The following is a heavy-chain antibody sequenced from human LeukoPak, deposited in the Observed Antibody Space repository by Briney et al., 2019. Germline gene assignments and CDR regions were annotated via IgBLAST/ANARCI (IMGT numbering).Heavy chain of an antibody. D-gene: IGHD4-23*01. Sequence: PGGSLRLSCAASGFTFSSYEMNWVRQAPGKGLEWVSDISGSGSTIHYADSVKGRFTISRDNAKNSLYLQMNSLRAEDTAVYYCARATGRVPMTTVVRVGGAFDIWGQGTMVTVSS. V-gene: IGHV3-48*03. CDR2: ISGSGSTI. CDR1: GFTFSSYE. CDR3: ARATGRVPMTTVVRVGGAFDI. J-gene: IGHJ3*02.